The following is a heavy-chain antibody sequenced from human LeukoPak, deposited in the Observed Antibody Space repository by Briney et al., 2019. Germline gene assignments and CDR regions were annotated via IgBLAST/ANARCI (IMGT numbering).Heavy chain of an antibody. D-gene: IGHD2-2*01. CDR3: ARDRDIVVVPAAAFDY. CDR1: GFTFSSYA. V-gene: IGHV3-30*04. CDR2: ISYDGSNK. Sequence: SGGSLRLSCAASGFTFSSYAMHWVRQAPGKGLEWVAVISYDGSNKYYADSVKGRFTISRDNSKNTLYLQMNSLRAEDTAVYYCARDRDIVVVPAAAFDYWGQGTLVTVSS. J-gene: IGHJ4*02.